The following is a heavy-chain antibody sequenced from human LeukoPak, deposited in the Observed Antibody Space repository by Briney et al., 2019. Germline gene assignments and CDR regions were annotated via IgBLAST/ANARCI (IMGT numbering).Heavy chain of an antibody. J-gene: IGHJ6*02. CDR3: ARGPPRYYYYGMDV. V-gene: IGHV4-34*01. CDR2: INHSGST. CDR1: GGSFSGYY. Sequence: SETLSLTCAVYGGSFSGYYWSWIRQPPGKGLEWLGEINHSGSTNYNPSLESRVTISVDPSKNQFSLKLSSVTAADTAVYYCARGPPRYYYYGMDVWGQGTTVTVSS.